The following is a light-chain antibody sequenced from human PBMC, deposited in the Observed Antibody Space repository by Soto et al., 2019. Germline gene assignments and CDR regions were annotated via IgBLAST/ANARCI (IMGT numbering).Light chain of an antibody. J-gene: IGKJ4*01. CDR1: QTISSY. CDR3: QQSYSTPLT. V-gene: IGKV1-39*01. CDR2: AAS. Sequence: DIQMTQSPSSLSASVGDRVTITCRASQTISSYLNWYQQTPGKAPKLLIYAASSLQSGVPSRFSGCGSGTDFTLTISSLQPADFATYFCQQSYSTPLTFGGGTKVEI.